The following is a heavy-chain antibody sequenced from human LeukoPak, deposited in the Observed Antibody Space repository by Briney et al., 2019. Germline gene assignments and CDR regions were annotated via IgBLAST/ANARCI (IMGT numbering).Heavy chain of an antibody. V-gene: IGHV3-11*01. Sequence: PGGSLRLSCAASGFTFSDYYMSWIRQAPGKGLEWVSYISSSGSTIYYADSVKGRFTISRDNAKNSVYVQMDSLRAEDTAVDYCASHYYDGSGYYPNYWGQGTLVTVAS. CDR2: ISSSGSTI. CDR1: GFTFSDYY. D-gene: IGHD3-22*01. J-gene: IGHJ4*02. CDR3: ASHYYDGSGYYPNY.